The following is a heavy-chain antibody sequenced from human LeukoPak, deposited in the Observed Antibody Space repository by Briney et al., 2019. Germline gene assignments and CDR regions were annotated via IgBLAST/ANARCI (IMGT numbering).Heavy chain of an antibody. Sequence: GGSLRLSCAASGFTLSSYSLNWVRQAPGKGLEWVSFISSSSSSIYYADSVKGRFTISRDNAKNSLYLQMNSLRAEDTAVYYCAWRGGQDVDYWGQGTLVTVSS. D-gene: IGHD3-16*01. CDR3: AWRGGQDVDY. CDR1: GFTLSSYS. J-gene: IGHJ4*02. V-gene: IGHV3-21*01. CDR2: ISSSSSSI.